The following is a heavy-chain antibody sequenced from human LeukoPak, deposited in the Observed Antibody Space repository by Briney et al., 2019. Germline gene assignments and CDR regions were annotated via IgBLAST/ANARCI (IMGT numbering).Heavy chain of an antibody. V-gene: IGHV1-46*01. CDR1: GYTFTSYY. CDR3: ARDGWRDYYDSSGYYSR. D-gene: IGHD3-22*01. Sequence: GASVKVSCKASGYTFTSYYMHWVRQAPGQGLEWMGIINPSGGSTSYAQKFQGRVTMTRDTSTSTVYMELSSLRSEDTAVYYCARDGWRDYYDSSGYYSRWGQGTLVTASS. CDR2: INPSGGST. J-gene: IGHJ4*02.